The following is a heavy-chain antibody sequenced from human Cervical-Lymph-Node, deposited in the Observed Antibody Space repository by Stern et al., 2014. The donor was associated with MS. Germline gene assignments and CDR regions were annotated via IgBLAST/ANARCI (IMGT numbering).Heavy chain of an antibody. J-gene: IGHJ2*01. Sequence: MQLVESGTEVKKPGASVKVSCKGIGFSFSTYGINWVRQAPGQGLEWMGWISTYNGDTNYAQNFQGRLTMTTDTSTNSAHMELRSLRSDDTAIYYCARNINWYFDLWGRGTLVTVSS. CDR2: ISTYNGDT. V-gene: IGHV1-18*01. CDR3: ARNINWYFDL. CDR1: GFSFSTYG.